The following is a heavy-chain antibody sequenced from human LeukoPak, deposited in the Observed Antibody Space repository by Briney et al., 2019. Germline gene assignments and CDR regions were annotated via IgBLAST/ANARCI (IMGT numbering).Heavy chain of an antibody. D-gene: IGHD2-15*01. CDR1: GFTSSIYG. J-gene: IGHJ4*02. CDR2: ISSDSTNI. Sequence: GGSLRLSCAASGFTSSIYGMNWVRQAPGEGLEWVASISSDSTNIYYTDSVKGRFTISRDNAKNSLYLQMNSLILEDTAVYYCARDGSGSGDYWGQGTLVTVSS. CDR3: ARDGSGSGDY. V-gene: IGHV3-21*01.